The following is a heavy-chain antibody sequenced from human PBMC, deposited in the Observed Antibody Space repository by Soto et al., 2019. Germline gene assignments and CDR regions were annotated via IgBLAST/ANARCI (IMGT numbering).Heavy chain of an antibody. CDR1: GYTFTGYY. V-gene: IGHV1-2*04. D-gene: IGHD3-10*01. Sequence: QVQLVQSGAEVKKPGASVKVSCKASGYTFTGYYMHWVRQAPGQGLEWMGWINPNSGGTNYAQKFQGWVTMTRETSISTAYMELSRLRSDDTAVYYCARDENYYGSGSPSLYYYYGMDVWGQGTTVTVSS. CDR2: INPNSGGT. CDR3: ARDENYYGSGSPSLYYYYGMDV. J-gene: IGHJ6*02.